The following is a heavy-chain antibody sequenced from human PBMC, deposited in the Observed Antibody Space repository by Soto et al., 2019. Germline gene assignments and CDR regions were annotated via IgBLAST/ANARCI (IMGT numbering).Heavy chain of an antibody. CDR2: ISYDGSNK. Sequence: QVQLVESGGGVVEPGRSLRLSCAASGFTFSSYAMHWVRQAPGKGLEWGAVISYDGSNKYYADSVKGRFTISRDNSKNTMYLQMNSLRAEDTAVYYCARVRESSTYYDFWSGSYYYYYGMDVWGQGTTVTVSS. D-gene: IGHD3-3*01. V-gene: IGHV3-30-3*01. CDR3: ARVRESSTYYDFWSGSYYYYYGMDV. CDR1: GFTFSSYA. J-gene: IGHJ6*02.